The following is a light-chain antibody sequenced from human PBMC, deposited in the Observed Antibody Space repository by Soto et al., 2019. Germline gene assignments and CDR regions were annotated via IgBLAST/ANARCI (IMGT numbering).Light chain of an antibody. CDR1: QNVFNN. Sequence: EVVVTQSPVTLSVSPGETATLSCRASQNVFNNLAWYQVKPGQAPRLLIYGASTRATGIPVRFSGSGSGTDFTLTINSLQSEEFAVYYCQQYNQWLTFGGGTKVEIK. J-gene: IGKJ4*01. CDR3: QQYNQWLT. V-gene: IGKV3-15*01. CDR2: GAS.